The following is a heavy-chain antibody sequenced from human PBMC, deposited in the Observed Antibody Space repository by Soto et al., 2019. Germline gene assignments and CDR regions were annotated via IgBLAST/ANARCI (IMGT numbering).Heavy chain of an antibody. CDR2: ISAYNGNT. J-gene: IGHJ6*02. D-gene: IGHD6-13*01. V-gene: IGHV1-18*01. CDR3: ARDYGLSRQLVIYYYGMDV. CDR1: GYTFTSYG. Sequence: QVQLVQSGAEVKKPGASVKVSCKASGYTFTSYGISWVRQAPGQGLEWMGWISAYNGNTNYAQKLQGRVTMTTDTSTSTAYMERRSLRSDDTAVYYCARDYGLSRQLVIYYYGMDVWGQGTTVTVSS.